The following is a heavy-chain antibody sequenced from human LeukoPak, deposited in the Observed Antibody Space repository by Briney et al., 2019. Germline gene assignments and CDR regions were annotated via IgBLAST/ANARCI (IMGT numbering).Heavy chain of an antibody. CDR2: ISYDGSNK. Sequence: PGRSLRLSCAASGFTFSSYAMHWVRQAPGKGLEWVAVISYDGSNKYYADSVKGRFTISRDNSKNTLYLQMNSLRAEDTAVYHCARGGYYYGSGSYYIYGMDVWGKGTTVTVSS. D-gene: IGHD3-10*01. J-gene: IGHJ6*04. CDR1: GFTFSSYA. V-gene: IGHV3-30*04. CDR3: ARGGYYYGSGSYYIYGMDV.